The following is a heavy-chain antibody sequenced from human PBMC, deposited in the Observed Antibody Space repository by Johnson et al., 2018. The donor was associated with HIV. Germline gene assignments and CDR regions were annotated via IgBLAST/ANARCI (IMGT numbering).Heavy chain of an antibody. J-gene: IGHJ3*02. CDR2: ISYDGSNK. CDR3: ARGWQLHGGLDI. V-gene: IGHV3-30-3*01. Sequence: QVQLVESGGGSVKSGGSLRVSCAASGFTFSSYAMHWVRQAPGKGLAWVAVISYDGSNKYYADSVKGRFTISRDNSKNTLYLQMNNLRSEDTALYYCARGWQLHGGLDIWGQGTMVTVSS. D-gene: IGHD3-10*01. CDR1: GFTFSSYA.